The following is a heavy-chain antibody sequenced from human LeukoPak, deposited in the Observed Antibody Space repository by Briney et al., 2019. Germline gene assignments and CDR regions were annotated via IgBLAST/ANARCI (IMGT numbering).Heavy chain of an antibody. CDR2: ISHSGST. D-gene: IGHD3-22*01. CDR3: AGRRYYYDSSGYYLNYYYYMDV. Sequence: PSETLSLTCAVYGGSFSGYYWSWIRQPPGKGLEWIGEISHSGSTNYNPSLKSRVTISVDTSKNQFSLKLSSVTAADTAVYYCAGRRYYYDSSGYYLNYYYYMDVWGKGTTVTISS. V-gene: IGHV4-34*01. J-gene: IGHJ6*03. CDR1: GGSFSGYY.